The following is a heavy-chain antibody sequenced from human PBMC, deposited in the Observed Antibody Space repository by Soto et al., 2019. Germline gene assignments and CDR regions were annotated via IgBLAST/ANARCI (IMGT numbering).Heavy chain of an antibody. CDR2: ISYDGSNK. D-gene: IGHD2-2*01. CDR3: ARVGSCSSTSCYPPSDYYYYGMDV. J-gene: IGHJ6*02. V-gene: IGHV3-30-3*01. CDR1: GFTFSSYA. Sequence: HPGGSLRLSCAASGFTFSSYAMHWVRQAPGKGLEWVAVISYDGSNKYYADSVKGRFTISRDNSKNTLYLQMNSLRAEDMAVYYCARVGSCSSTSCYPPSDYYYYGMDVWGQGTTVTVSS.